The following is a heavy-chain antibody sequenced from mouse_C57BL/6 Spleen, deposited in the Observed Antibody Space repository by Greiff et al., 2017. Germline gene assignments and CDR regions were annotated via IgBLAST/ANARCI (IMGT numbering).Heavy chain of an antibody. CDR3: ASGELRLPDY. V-gene: IGHV1-50*01. CDR1: GYTFTSYW. D-gene: IGHD3-2*02. Sequence: QVQLQQPGAELVKPGASVKLSCKASGYTFTSYWMQWVKQRPGQGLEWIGEIDPSDSYTNYNQKFKGKATLTVETSSSTAYMQLSSLTSEDSAVYYCASGELRLPDYWGQGTTLTVSS. J-gene: IGHJ2*01. CDR2: IDPSDSYT.